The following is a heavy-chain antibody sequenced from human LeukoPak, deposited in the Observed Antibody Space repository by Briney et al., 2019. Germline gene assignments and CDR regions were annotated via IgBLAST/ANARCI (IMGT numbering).Heavy chain of an antibody. D-gene: IGHD4-17*01. J-gene: IGHJ4*02. V-gene: IGHV1-69*11. Sequence: SVKVSCKASGGTFISYAISWVRQAPGQGLEWMGRIIPILGTANYAQKFQGRVTITTDESTSTAYMELSSLRSEDTAVYYCAREELGHDYGDPTSHFDYWGQGTLVTVSS. CDR2: IIPILGTA. CDR1: GGTFISYA. CDR3: AREELGHDYGDPTSHFDY.